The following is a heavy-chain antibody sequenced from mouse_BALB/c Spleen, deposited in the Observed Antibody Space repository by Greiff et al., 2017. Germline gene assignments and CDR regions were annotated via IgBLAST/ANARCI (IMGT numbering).Heavy chain of an antibody. V-gene: IGHV5-6*01. D-gene: IGHD2-4*01. CDR2: ISSGGSYT. Sequence: EVQVVESGGDLVKPGGSLKLSCAASGFTFSSYGMSWVRQTPDKRLEWVAIISSGGSYTYYPDSVKGRFTISRDNAKNTLYLQMSSLKSEDTAMYYCARQDDYAFDYWGQGTTLTVSS. CDR3: ARQDDYAFDY. J-gene: IGHJ2*01. CDR1: GFTFSSYG.